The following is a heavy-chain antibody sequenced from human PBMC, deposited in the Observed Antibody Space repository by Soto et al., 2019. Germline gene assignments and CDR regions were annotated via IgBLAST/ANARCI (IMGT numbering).Heavy chain of an antibody. CDR1: GFTFTSYG. CDR3: VSDRGYGHASVPYS. D-gene: IGHD5-18*01. V-gene: IGHV3-30*03. Sequence: QAHLVESGGGVVQPGRSLRLSCAASGFTFTSYGMHWVRQAPGTRLEWVAVISYDGGLQHYADSVKGRFTISRANSKNMVTLQMSSLRAADTAVYYCVSDRGYGHASVPYSWGQGTLVSVSS. CDR2: ISYDGGLQ. J-gene: IGHJ4*02.